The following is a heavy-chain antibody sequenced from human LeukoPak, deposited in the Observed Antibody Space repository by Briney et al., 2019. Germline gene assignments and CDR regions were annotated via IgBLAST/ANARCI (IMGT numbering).Heavy chain of an antibody. CDR3: ARRRGDYDILTGYYYYYYGMDV. D-gene: IGHD3-9*01. V-gene: IGHV1-2*02. Sequence: ASVKVSCKASGYTFTGYYMHWVRQAPGQGLEWMGWINPNSGGTNYAQKFQGRVTMTRDTSISTAYMELSRLRSDDTAVYYCARRRGDYDILTGYYYYYYGMDVWGQGTTVTVSS. CDR2: INPNSGGT. J-gene: IGHJ6*02. CDR1: GYTFTGYY.